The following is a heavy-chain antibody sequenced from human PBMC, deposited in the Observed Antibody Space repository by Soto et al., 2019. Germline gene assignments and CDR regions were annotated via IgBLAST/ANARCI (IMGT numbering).Heavy chain of an antibody. J-gene: IGHJ6*02. CDR2: IYYSGST. V-gene: IGHV4-31*03. Sequence: PSETLSLTCTVSGGSISSGCYYWSWIRQHPGKGLEWIGYIYYSGSTYYNPSLKSRVTISVDTSKNQFSLKLSSVTAADTAVYYCAREGGYFDWFPDTDGMDVWGQGTTVTVSS. CDR3: AREGGYFDWFPDTDGMDV. CDR1: GGSISSGCYY. D-gene: IGHD3-9*01.